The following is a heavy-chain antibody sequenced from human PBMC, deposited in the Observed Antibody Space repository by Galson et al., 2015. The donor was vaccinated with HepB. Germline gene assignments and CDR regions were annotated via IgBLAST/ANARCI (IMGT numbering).Heavy chain of an antibody. CDR3: ARYYFYGFDV. Sequence: CKASGFTFTDYYIHWVRQAPGQALEWMGWINPDTGGTNYAQKFQDWVSMTRDTSMSTASMELRSLRSDDTAVYYCARYYFYGFDVWGQGTTVTVAS. CDR2: INPDTGGT. J-gene: IGHJ6*01. V-gene: IGHV1-2*04. CDR1: GFTFTDYY.